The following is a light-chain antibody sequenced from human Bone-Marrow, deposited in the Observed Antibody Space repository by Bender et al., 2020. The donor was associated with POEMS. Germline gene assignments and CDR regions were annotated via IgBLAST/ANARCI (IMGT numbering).Light chain of an antibody. V-gene: IGLV2-8*01. Sequence: QSALTQPPSASGSPGQSVTISCIGASSDIGYSDHVSWYQQLPGKAPKLLIYEVTKRPSGVPDRFSGSKSGNTASLTISGLQAEDEADYYCCSYAGSYTWVFGGGTKLTVL. CDR1: SSDIGYSDH. CDR2: EVT. J-gene: IGLJ3*02. CDR3: CSYAGSYTWV.